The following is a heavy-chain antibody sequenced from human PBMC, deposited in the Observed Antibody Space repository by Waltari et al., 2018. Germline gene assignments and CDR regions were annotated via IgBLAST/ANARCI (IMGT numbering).Heavy chain of an antibody. CDR1: GFNFSSYD. CDR2: ISYDGSNK. V-gene: IGHV3-30*01. CDR3: ARGEEPYYYYYGMDV. Sequence: QVQLVESGGGVVQPGRSLRLSCAASGFNFSSYDMHWVRQATGKGLEWVAVISYDGSNKYSADSVKGRFTISRDNSKNTLYLQMNSLRAEDTAVYYCARGEEPYYYYYGMDVWGQGTTVTVSS. J-gene: IGHJ6*02.